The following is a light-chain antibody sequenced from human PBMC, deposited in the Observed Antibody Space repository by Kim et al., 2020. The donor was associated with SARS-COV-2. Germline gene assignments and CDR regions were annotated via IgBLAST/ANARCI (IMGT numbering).Light chain of an antibody. Sequence: SVSPGQTARITCSGDALPKQYAYWYQQKPGQAPVLVIYKDSERPSGIPERFSGSSSGTTVTLTISGVQAEDEADYYCQSADSSGILFGGGTQLTVL. CDR2: KDS. J-gene: IGLJ2*01. CDR1: ALPKQY. CDR3: QSADSSGIL. V-gene: IGLV3-25*03.